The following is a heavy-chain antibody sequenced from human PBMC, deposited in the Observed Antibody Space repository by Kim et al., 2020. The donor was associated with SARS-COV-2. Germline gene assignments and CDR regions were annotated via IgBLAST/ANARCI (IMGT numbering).Heavy chain of an antibody. Sequence: KFQGRVTMTADESTSTAYMELSSLRSEDTAVYYCARSNIVVVVAATYFDYWGQGTLVTVSS. J-gene: IGHJ4*02. CDR3: ARSNIVVVVAATYFDY. D-gene: IGHD2-15*01. V-gene: IGHV1-69*01.